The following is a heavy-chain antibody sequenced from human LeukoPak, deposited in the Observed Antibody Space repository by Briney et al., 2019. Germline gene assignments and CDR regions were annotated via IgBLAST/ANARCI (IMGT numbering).Heavy chain of an antibody. J-gene: IGHJ4*02. D-gene: IGHD3-22*01. Sequence: QPGRSLRLSCAASGFTFSSYGMHWVRQAPGKGLEWVVVISYDGSNKYYADSVKGRFTISRDNSKNTLYLQMNSLRAEDTAVYYCAILPHDLTYYYDSSGYLFDYWGQGTLVTVSS. CDR2: ISYDGSNK. V-gene: IGHV3-30*03. CDR3: AILPHDLTYYYDSSGYLFDY. CDR1: GFTFSSYG.